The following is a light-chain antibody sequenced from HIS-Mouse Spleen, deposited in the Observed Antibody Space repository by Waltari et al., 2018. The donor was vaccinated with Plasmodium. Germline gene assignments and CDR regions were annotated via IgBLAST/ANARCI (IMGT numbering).Light chain of an antibody. V-gene: IGLV3-1*01. Sequence: SYELTQPPSVSVSPGQTASITCSGDKLGDKYACWYQQKPGQSPVLVIYQDSKRPSGIPERFSSSNSGNTATLTIIGTQAMDEADYYCQAWDSSTVVFGGGTKLTVL. CDR1: KLGDKY. CDR2: QDS. CDR3: QAWDSSTVV. J-gene: IGLJ2*01.